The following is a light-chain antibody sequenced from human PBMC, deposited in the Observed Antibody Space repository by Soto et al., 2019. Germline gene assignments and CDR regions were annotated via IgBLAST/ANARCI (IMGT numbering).Light chain of an antibody. V-gene: IGKV1-33*01. CDR3: QQYKVYPYT. Sequence: DIQMTQSPSSLSASVGDRVTITCQASQDISNYLNWYQQKPGKAPKLLIYDASNLETGVPSRFSGSGSGTDFTLTISSLRPDDFATFYCQQYKVYPYTFGQGTRLDI. J-gene: IGKJ2*01. CDR1: QDISNY. CDR2: DAS.